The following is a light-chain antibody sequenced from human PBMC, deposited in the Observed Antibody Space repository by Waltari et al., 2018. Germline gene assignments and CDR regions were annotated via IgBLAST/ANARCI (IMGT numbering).Light chain of an antibody. CDR3: QQYNNWPPYT. CDR2: GAS. CDR1: QSVSSN. V-gene: IGKV3-15*01. J-gene: IGKJ2*01. Sequence: EIVMTQSPATLSVSPGERATLSCRASQSVSSNLAWYQQKPGQAPSLLIYGASTRATGIPARFSGSGSGTEFTLTISSLQSEDFAVYYGQQYNNWPPYTCGQGAKLEIK.